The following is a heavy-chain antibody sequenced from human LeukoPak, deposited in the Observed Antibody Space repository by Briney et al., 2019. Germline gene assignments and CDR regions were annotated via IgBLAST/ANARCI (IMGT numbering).Heavy chain of an antibody. V-gene: IGHV4-38-2*02. CDR1: GYSISSGYF. CDR2: IYHSGST. J-gene: IGHJ5*02. Sequence: SETLSLTCTVSGYSISSGYFWGWIRQPPGKGLECIGTIYHSGSTYYNPSLKSRVTISVDTSKNQFSLKLNSVTAADTAVYYCARIYSSSWFLNWFDPWGQGTLVTVSS. CDR3: ARIYSSSWFLNWFDP. D-gene: IGHD6-13*01.